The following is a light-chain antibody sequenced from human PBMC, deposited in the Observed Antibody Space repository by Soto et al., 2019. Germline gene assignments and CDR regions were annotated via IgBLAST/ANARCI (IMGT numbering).Light chain of an antibody. CDR3: QQLNSSPLT. J-gene: IGKJ5*01. V-gene: IGKV1-9*01. Sequence: DIQLTQSPSFLSASVGERVTITCRATQGISSYLAWYQQKPGKAPTLLIYAASTLQSGVPSRFSGSGSGADFTLTITSLQPEDIATYYCQQLNSSPLTFGPGTQLEIK. CDR2: AAS. CDR1: QGISSY.